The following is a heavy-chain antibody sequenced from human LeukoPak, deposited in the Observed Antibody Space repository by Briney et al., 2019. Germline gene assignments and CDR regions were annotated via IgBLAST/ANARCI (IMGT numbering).Heavy chain of an antibody. J-gene: IGHJ4*02. D-gene: IGHD3-10*01. CDR2: TYYRSKWSN. CDR1: GDSVSSNLVT. Sequence: SQTLSLTCAISGDSVSSNLVTWNWIRQSPSRGLEWLGRTYYRSKWSNDYGDSVKSPITINPDTSKNQFSLQLNSVTPEDTAVYYCARVRSGIFEYWGQGTLVTVSS. V-gene: IGHV6-1*01. CDR3: ARVRSGIFEY.